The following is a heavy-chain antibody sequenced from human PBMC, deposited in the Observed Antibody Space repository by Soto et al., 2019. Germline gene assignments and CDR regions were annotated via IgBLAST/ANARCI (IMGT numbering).Heavy chain of an antibody. D-gene: IGHD5-18*01. CDR2: ISAYNGNT. CDR3: ASVKYSPPYYYYYGMDV. J-gene: IGHJ6*02. V-gene: IGHV1-18*01. Sequence: QVQLVQSGAEVKKPGASVKVSCKASGYTFTSYGISWVRQAPGQGLEWMGWISAYNGNTNYAQKLHGRVTMTTDTATSTADMELRSLRSDDTAVYYCASVKYSPPYYYYYGMDVWGQGTTVTVSS. CDR1: GYTFTSYG.